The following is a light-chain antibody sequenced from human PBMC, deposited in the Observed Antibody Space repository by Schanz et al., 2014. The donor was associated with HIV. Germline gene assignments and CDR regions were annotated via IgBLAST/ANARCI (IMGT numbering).Light chain of an antibody. Sequence: EIVLTQSPGTLSLSPGGGATLSCRASQNVSVNYLAWYQQKPGQAPRLLIYGASSKATGIPDRFSGSGSGSEFTLTISSLQSEDFAVYSCQQYNSWPRTFGQGTKVEIK. CDR2: GAS. CDR1: QNVSVNY. V-gene: IGKV3-20*01. CDR3: QQYNSWPRT. J-gene: IGKJ1*01.